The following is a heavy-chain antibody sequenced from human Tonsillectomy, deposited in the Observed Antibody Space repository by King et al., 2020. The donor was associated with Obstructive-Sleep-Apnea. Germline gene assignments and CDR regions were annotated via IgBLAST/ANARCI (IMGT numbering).Heavy chain of an antibody. V-gene: IGHV3-21*01. Sequence: QLVQSGGGLVKPGGSLRLSCAASGFTFSSYSMNWVRQAPGKGLEWVSSISSSSSYIYYADSVKGRFTISRDNAKNSLYLQMNSLRAEDTAVYYCSRDRISGIAVAGTLDYWGQGKLVSVSS. D-gene: IGHD6-19*01. CDR2: ISSSSSYI. J-gene: IGHJ4*01. CDR3: SRDRISGIAVAGTLDY. CDR1: GFTFSSYS.